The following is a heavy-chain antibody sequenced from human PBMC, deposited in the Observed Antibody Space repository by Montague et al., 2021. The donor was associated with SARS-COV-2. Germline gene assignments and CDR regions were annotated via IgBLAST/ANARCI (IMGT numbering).Heavy chain of an antibody. D-gene: IGHD3-3*01. CDR3: ARGSSFGTIFGVVITDPLFDY. Sequence: SETLSLTCAVYGGSFSGYYWSWIRQPPGKGLEWIGEINHSGSTNYNPSLKSRVTISVDTSKNQFSLKLSSVTAADTAVYYCARGSSFGTIFGVVITDPLFDYWGQGTLVTVSS. CDR1: GGSFSGYY. J-gene: IGHJ4*02. V-gene: IGHV4-34*01. CDR2: INHSGST.